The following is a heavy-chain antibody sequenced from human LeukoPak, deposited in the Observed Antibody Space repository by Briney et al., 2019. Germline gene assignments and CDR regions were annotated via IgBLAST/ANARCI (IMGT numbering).Heavy chain of an antibody. CDR1: GFTFSSYW. D-gene: IGHD3-22*01. J-gene: IGHJ5*02. V-gene: IGHV3-7*01. CDR3: AREASRSMIVVVIPNNWFDP. CDR2: IKQDGSEK. Sequence: GGSLRLSCAASGFTFSSYWMSWVRQAPGKGLEWVANIKQDGSEKYYVDSVKGRFTISRDNAKNSLYLQMNSLRAEDTAVYYCAREASRSMIVVVIPNNWFDPWGQGTLVTVSS.